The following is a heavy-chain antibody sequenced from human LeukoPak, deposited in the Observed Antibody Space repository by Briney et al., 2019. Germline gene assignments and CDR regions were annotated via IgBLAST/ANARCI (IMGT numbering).Heavy chain of an antibody. J-gene: IGHJ6*02. CDR2: ISSSGSTI. V-gene: IGHV3-48*04. CDR3: ARDDPDYYGMDV. CDR1: GFTFSSSA. Sequence: GGSLRLSCAASGFTFSSSAMSWVRQAPGKGLEWVSYISSSGSTIYYADSVKGRFTISRDNAKNSLYLQMNSLRAEGTAVYYCARDDPDYYGMDVWGQGTTVTVSS.